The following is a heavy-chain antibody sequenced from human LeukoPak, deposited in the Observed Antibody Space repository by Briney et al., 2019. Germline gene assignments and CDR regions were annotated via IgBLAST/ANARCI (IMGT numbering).Heavy chain of an antibody. CDR3: ARLQRVRAFDI. CDR2: IYFRGRT. V-gene: IGHV4-39*01. D-gene: IGHD4/OR15-4a*01. CDR1: GGSISSSSYY. J-gene: IGHJ3*02. Sequence: ESLSLSCTVSGGSISSSSYYWGWIRQPPGKGLEWIGIIYFRGRTYYNPSLKSRVTISVDTSKNQFSLKLSSVTAADTAVYYCARLQRVRAFDIWGQGTMVTVT.